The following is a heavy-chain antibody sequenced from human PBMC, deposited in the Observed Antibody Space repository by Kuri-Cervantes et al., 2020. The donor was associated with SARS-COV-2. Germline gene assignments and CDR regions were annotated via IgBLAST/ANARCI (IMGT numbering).Heavy chain of an antibody. D-gene: IGHD6-19*01. CDR1: GYTFTSYG. J-gene: IGHJ6*02. CDR2: ISAYNGNT. V-gene: IGHV1-18*01. CDR3: ATAVAAEFPRYYYYGMDV. Sequence: ASVKVSCKASGYTFTSYGISWVRQAPGQGLEWMGWISAYNGNTNYAQKLQGRVTMTRNTSISTAYMELSSLRSEDTAVYYCATAVAAEFPRYYYYGMDVWGQGTTVTVSS.